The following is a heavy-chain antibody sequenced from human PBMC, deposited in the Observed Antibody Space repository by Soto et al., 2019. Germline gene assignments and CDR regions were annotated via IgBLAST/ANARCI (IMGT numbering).Heavy chain of an antibody. D-gene: IGHD3-3*01. V-gene: IGHV4-4*07. CDR1: GGSISSYY. CDR2: IYTSGST. Sequence: SETLSLTCTVSGGSISSYYWSWIRQPAGKGLEWIGRIYTSGSTNYNPSLKSRVTMSVDTSKNQFSLKLSSVTAADTAVYYCARDVYYDFWSGYYNRGWYFDLWGRGTLVTVSS. CDR3: ARDVYYDFWSGYYNRGWYFDL. J-gene: IGHJ2*01.